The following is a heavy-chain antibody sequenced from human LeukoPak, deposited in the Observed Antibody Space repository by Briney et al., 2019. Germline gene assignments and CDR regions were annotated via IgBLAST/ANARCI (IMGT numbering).Heavy chain of an antibody. CDR3: AKVPAGYDTSGPIDY. CDR2: ISGSGPTT. J-gene: IGHJ4*02. Sequence: GGSLRLSCAASGFTFSNHAMSWVRQAPGKGLEWVSVISGSGPTTFYADSVKGRFTISRDNSKNTLYLQMNGLRPEDTALYYCAKVPAGYDTSGPIDYWGQGTLVTVSS. V-gene: IGHV3-23*01. CDR1: GFTFSNHA. D-gene: IGHD3-22*01.